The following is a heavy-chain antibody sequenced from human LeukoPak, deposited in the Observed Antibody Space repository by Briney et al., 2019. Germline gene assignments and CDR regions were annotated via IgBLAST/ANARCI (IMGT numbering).Heavy chain of an antibody. CDR2: ISYDGSNK. J-gene: IGHJ4*02. V-gene: IGHV3-30*18. D-gene: IGHD3-22*01. Sequence: PGRSPRLSCAASGFTFTDYGMHWVRQAPGKGLEWVADISYDGSNKYYADSVKGRFTISRDNSKNTLYLQMNSLRAEDTAVYYCAKDYYYDSSGYSHLFDYWGQGTLVTVSS. CDR3: AKDYYYDSSGYSHLFDY. CDR1: GFTFTDYG.